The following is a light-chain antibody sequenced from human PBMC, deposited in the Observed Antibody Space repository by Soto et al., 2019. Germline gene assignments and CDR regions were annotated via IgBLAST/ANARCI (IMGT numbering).Light chain of an antibody. CDR2: GAS. Sequence: EVVLTQSPGTLSLSPGERATLSCRAGQTVSSSYLAWYQQKPGQAPRLLIYGASNRATGIPDRFSGSGSGTDFTLTINRLESEDFAVSYCHHYGSSPPYTFGQGAKLDI. CDR3: HHYGSSPPYT. V-gene: IGKV3-20*01. J-gene: IGKJ2*01. CDR1: QTVSSSY.